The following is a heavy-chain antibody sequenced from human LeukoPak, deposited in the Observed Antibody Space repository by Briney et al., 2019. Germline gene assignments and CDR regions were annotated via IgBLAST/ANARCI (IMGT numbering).Heavy chain of an antibody. Sequence: SETLSLTCTVSGGSISSYYWSWIRQPPGKGLEWIGYIYYSGSTNYNPSLKSRVTISVDTSKNQFSLKLSSVTAADTAVYYCARDPLPCLYCGGDKGAFDIWGQGTMVTVSS. CDR2: IYYSGST. D-gene: IGHD2-21*02. CDR1: GGSISSYY. J-gene: IGHJ3*02. CDR3: ARDPLPCLYCGGDKGAFDI. V-gene: IGHV4-59*01.